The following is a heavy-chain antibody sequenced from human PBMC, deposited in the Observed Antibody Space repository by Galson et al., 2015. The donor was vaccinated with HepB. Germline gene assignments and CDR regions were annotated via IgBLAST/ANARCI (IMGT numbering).Heavy chain of an antibody. J-gene: IGHJ3*02. D-gene: IGHD2-2*01. Sequence: SLRLSCAASGFTVSSNYMSWIRQAPGKGLEWVSYISSSSSYTNYADSVKGRFTISRDNAKNSLYLQMNSLRAEDTAVYYCARDQRGLYCSSTSCYHAFDIWGQGTMVTVSS. V-gene: IGHV3-11*06. CDR1: GFTVSSNY. CDR3: ARDQRGLYCSSTSCYHAFDI. CDR2: ISSSSSYT.